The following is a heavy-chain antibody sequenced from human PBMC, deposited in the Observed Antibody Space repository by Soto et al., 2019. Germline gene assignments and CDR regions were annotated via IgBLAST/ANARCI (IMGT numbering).Heavy chain of an antibody. CDR3: AKCSGSSTSCYLDY. D-gene: IGHD2-2*01. J-gene: IGHJ4*02. V-gene: IGHV3-9*01. CDR2: ISWNSGSI. Sequence: EVQLVESGGGLVQPGRSLRLSCAASGFTFDDYAMHWVRQAPGKGLEWVSGISWNSGSIGYAGSVKGRFTISRDNAKNSLYLQMNSLRAEDTALYYCAKCSGSSTSCYLDYWGQGTLVTVSS. CDR1: GFTFDDYA.